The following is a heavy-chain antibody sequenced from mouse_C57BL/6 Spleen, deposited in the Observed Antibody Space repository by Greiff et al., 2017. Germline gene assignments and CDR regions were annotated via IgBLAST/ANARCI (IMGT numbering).Heavy chain of an antibody. Sequence: VQLQQSGAELARPGASVKLSCKASGYTFTSYGISWVKQRTGQGLEWIGEIYPRSGNTYYNEKFKGKATLTADKSSSTAYMELRSLTSEDSAVYFCARYSGSSYDYAMDYWGQGTSVTVSS. D-gene: IGHD1-1*01. CDR3: ARYSGSSYDYAMDY. CDR1: GYTFTSYG. CDR2: IYPRSGNT. V-gene: IGHV1-81*01. J-gene: IGHJ4*01.